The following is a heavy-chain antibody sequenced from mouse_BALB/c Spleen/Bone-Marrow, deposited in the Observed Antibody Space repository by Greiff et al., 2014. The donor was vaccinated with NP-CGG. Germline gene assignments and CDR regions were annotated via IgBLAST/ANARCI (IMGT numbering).Heavy chain of an antibody. J-gene: IGHJ2*01. CDR2: FYPGSGNI. CDR3: ASHFYGSSYFDY. Sequence: QVQLKESGAELVKPGASVKLSCKASGYTFTDYIIHWVKQGSGQGLEWIGCFYPGSGNIKYNEKFKDKATLTADKSSSTVYMELSRLTSEDSAVYCWASHFYGSSYFDYWGQGTTLTVSS. V-gene: IGHV1-62-2*01. CDR1: GYTFTDYI. D-gene: IGHD1-1*01.